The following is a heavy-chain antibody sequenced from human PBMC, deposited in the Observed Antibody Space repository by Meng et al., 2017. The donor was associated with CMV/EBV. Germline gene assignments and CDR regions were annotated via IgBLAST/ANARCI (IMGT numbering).Heavy chain of an antibody. J-gene: IGHJ1*01. CDR3: ASFIVVVPAAAAYFQH. CDR2: IYHSGST. D-gene: IGHD2-2*01. Sequence: GSISSSNGWSAVRQPRGKGLEWIGEIYHSGSTNYNPSLKSRVTISVDKSKNQFSLKLSSVTAADTAVYYCASFIVVVPAAAAYFQHWGQGTLVTVSS. CDR1: GSISSSNG. V-gene: IGHV4-4*02.